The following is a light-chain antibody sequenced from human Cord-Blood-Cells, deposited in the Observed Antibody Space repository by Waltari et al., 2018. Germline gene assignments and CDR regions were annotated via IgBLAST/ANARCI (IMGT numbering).Light chain of an antibody. V-gene: IGKV1-5*03. CDR1: QSISSW. CDR3: QQYNSYWA. Sequence: DIQMTQSPSTLSASVGDRVTITCRASQSISSWLDWYQQKPGKAPTLLIYKASSLESGVPSRFSGSGSGTEFTLTISSLQPDDFATYYCQQYNSYWAFGQGTKVEIK. J-gene: IGKJ1*01. CDR2: KAS.